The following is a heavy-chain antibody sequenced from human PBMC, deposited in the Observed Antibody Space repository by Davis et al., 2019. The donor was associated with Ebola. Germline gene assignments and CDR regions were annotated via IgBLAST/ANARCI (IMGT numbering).Heavy chain of an antibody. D-gene: IGHD3/OR15-3a*01. CDR1: GSVFTDFS. Sequence: GGSLRPSCAAPGSVFTDFSMNWVRQAPGKGLEWITYITKGSDAIHYADSVKGRFTVSRDNAKNSVFLQMSSLRDEDSAVYYCARDRFFAFDFWSQGVHVSVSS. CDR3: ARDRFFAFDF. V-gene: IGHV3-48*02. J-gene: IGHJ4*02. CDR2: ITKGSDAI.